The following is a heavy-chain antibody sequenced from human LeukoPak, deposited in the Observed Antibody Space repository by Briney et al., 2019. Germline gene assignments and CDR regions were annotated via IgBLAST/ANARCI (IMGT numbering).Heavy chain of an antibody. D-gene: IGHD6-6*01. J-gene: IGHJ4*02. CDR3: VRVGEYDSSSRLGY. V-gene: IGHV3-74*01. Sequence: GGSLRLSCAASGFSFSGHGMHWVRQAPGKGLVWVSRINSDGSSTNYADSVKGRFTISRDNAKNTLYLQMNSLRAEDTAVYYCVRVGEYDSSSRLGYWGQGTLVTVSS. CDR2: INSDGSST. CDR1: GFSFSGHG.